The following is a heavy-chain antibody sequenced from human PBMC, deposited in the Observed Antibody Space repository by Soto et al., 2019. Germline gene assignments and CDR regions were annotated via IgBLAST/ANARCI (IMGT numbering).Heavy chain of an antibody. CDR1: GFTFSDYY. CDR3: AGQYSSSSVEF. V-gene: IGHV3-11*01. Sequence: QVQLVESGGGLVKPGGSLRLSCAASGFTFSDYYMNWIRQAPGKGLEWVSYISSGAINIYYADSVKGRFTISRDNAKNSLYLQMNSLRAEDTAVYYCAGQYSSSSVEFWGQGTLVTVSS. CDR2: ISSGAINI. D-gene: IGHD6-6*01. J-gene: IGHJ4*02.